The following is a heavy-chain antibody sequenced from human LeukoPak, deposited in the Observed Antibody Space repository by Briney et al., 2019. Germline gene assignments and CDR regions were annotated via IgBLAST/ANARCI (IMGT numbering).Heavy chain of an antibody. Sequence: GGSLRLSCAASGFTVSRNYMSWVRQAPGKGLEWVSLVYSGGSTYYADSVKGRFTISRDISKNTLYLQMNSLRAEDTAVYYCARVEMAQTFDYWGQGTLVTVSS. CDR1: GFTVSRNY. V-gene: IGHV3-53*01. CDR2: VYSGGST. CDR3: ARVEMAQTFDY. J-gene: IGHJ4*02. D-gene: IGHD5-24*01.